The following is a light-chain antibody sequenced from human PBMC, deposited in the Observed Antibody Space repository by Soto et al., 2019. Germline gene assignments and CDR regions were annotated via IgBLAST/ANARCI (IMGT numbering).Light chain of an antibody. V-gene: IGKV1-27*01. CDR3: QKFNTARLT. CDR2: SAS. J-gene: IGKJ5*01. CDR1: QDLSVY. Sequence: DIQMTQSPSSLSASVGDRVTITCRASQDLSVYLAWYQQKPGKVPKLLIYSASTLQSGVPSRFSGSGSGTDFTLTTSSLQPEDVATYYCQKFNTARLTFGQGTRLEIK.